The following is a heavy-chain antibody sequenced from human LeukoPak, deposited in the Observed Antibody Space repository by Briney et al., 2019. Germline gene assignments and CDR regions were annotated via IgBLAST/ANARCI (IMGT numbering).Heavy chain of an antibody. CDR2: ISSSSSYI. Sequence: GGSLRLSCAASGFTFTNYAMSWVRQAPGKGLEWVSGISSSSSYIYYADSVKGRFTISRDNAKDSLYLQMNSLRAEGTAVYYCARGGYSGPYFDYWGQGTLVTVSS. D-gene: IGHD5-18*01. J-gene: IGHJ4*02. CDR1: GFTFTNYA. V-gene: IGHV3-21*01. CDR3: ARGGYSGPYFDY.